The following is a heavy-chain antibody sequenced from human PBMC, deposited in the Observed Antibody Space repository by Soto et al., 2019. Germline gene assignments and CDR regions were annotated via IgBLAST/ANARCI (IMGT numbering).Heavy chain of an antibody. V-gene: IGHV4-30-4*01. J-gene: IGHJ4*02. Sequence: QVQLQESGPGLVKPAQTLSLTCTVSGGSISSGDYYWSWIRPPPGKGLVWIGNIYYSGSTYYNPYLKRRVTRAVDTSKNQFSLNLSSVTAADTAVYSGARERITMVRGVHRRFDYWGQGTLVTVSS. D-gene: IGHD3-10*01. CDR3: ARERITMVRGVHRRFDY. CDR2: IYYSGST. CDR1: GGSISSGDYY.